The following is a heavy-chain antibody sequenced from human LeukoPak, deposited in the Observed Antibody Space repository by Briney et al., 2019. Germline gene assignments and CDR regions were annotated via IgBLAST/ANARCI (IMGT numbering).Heavy chain of an antibody. CDR2: IFYRGGT. Sequence: SETLSLTCTVSSGSINTSNYYWGWIRQPPGKGLEWIGNIFYRGGTYYSPSLKSRVTISLDTSRNQFSLNLNSVTAADTAMYYCARFRVAGTRYFDYWGQGTLVTVSS. CDR1: SGSINTSNYY. V-gene: IGHV4-39*07. J-gene: IGHJ4*02. CDR3: ARFRVAGTRYFDY. D-gene: IGHD6-19*01.